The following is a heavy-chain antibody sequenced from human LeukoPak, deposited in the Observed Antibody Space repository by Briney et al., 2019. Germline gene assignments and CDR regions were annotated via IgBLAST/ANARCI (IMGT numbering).Heavy chain of an antibody. J-gene: IGHJ3*02. Sequence: GGSLRLSCAASGFTFSGYSMNWVRQAPGKGLEWISYISGSGSVSYYEDSVKGRFTISRDNAKNSLYLQMNSLRDEDAALYYCARDGGFGFLAAFDIWGQGTMVTVSS. V-gene: IGHV3-48*02. D-gene: IGHD3-10*01. CDR3: ARDGGFGFLAAFDI. CDR2: ISGSGSVS. CDR1: GFTFSGYS.